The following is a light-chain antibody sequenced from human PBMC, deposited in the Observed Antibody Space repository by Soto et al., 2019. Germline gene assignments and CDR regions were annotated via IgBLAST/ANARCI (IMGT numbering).Light chain of an antibody. CDR3: QQYSNWAT. CDR1: QSVSRN. J-gene: IGKJ5*01. V-gene: IGKV3-15*01. Sequence: EIVMTQSPATLSVSPGERATLSCRASQSVSRNLAWYQQRPGQAPRLLISDASTRATGIAARFSGSGSGRAFTLTSSSLQSEESALYYWQQYSNWATFGQGTRLEIK. CDR2: DAS.